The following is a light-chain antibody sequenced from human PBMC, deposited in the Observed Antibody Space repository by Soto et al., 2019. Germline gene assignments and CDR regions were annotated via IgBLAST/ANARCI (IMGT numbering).Light chain of an antibody. CDR1: SSNIGNNY. J-gene: IGLJ2*01. CDR3: AAWDDSLSGVV. V-gene: IGLV1-47*01. CDR2: RNN. Sequence: QSVLTQPPSASGTPGKRVTISCSGTSSNIGNNYVCWYQHLPGTAPKLLIYRNNQRPSGVPDRFSGSKSGTSASLAISGLRSDDEADYYCAAWDDSLSGVVFGGGTKLTVL.